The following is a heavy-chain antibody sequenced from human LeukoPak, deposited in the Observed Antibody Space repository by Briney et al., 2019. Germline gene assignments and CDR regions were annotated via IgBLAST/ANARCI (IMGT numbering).Heavy chain of an antibody. D-gene: IGHD2-2*01. CDR1: GGSFSGYY. V-gene: IGHV4-34*01. Sequence: PSETLSLTCAVYGGSFSGYYWSWIRQPPGKGLEWIGEINHSGSTNYNPPLKSRVTISVDTSKNQFSLKLSSVTAADTAVYYCARAVPAATGFDYWGQGTLVTVSS. CDR2: INHSGST. CDR3: ARAVPAATGFDY. J-gene: IGHJ4*02.